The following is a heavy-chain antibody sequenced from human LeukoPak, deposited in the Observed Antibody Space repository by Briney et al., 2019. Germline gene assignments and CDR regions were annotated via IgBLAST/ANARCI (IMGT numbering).Heavy chain of an antibody. CDR2: ISAYNGNT. CDR1: GYTFTSYG. D-gene: IGHD6-13*01. Sequence: ASVKVSCKASGYTFTSYGISWVRQAPGQGLEWMGWISAYNGNTNYAQELQGRVTMTTDTSTSTAYMELRSLRSDDTAVYYCARAAAGSYYYYYYMDVWGKGTTVTISS. J-gene: IGHJ6*03. V-gene: IGHV1-18*01. CDR3: ARAAAGSYYYYYYMDV.